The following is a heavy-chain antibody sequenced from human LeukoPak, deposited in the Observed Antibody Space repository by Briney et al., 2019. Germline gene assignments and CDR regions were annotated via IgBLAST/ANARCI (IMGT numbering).Heavy chain of an antibody. V-gene: IGHV4-38-2*02. D-gene: IGHD2-2*01. CDR3: AAPVVPAATGHGAFDI. Sequence: SETLSLTCTVSGYSISSGYYWGWILQPPGKGLEWIGSIYHSGSTYYNPSLKSRVTISVDTSKNQFSLKLSSVTAADTAVYYCAAPVVPAATGHGAFDIWGQGTMVTVSS. CDR2: IYHSGST. CDR1: GYSISSGYY. J-gene: IGHJ3*02.